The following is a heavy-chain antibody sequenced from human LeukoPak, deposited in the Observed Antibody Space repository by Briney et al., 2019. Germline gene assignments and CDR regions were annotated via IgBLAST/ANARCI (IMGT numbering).Heavy chain of an antibody. V-gene: IGHV3-48*03. CDR3: ARVFGAGYSDY. CDR2: ISSSGSTI. J-gene: IGHJ4*02. CDR1: GFTFDDYA. D-gene: IGHD4/OR15-4a*01. Sequence: PGGSLRLSCAASGFTFDDYAMHWVRQAPGKGLEWVSYISSSGSTIYYADSVKGRVTISRDNAKNSLYLQMNSLRAEDTAVYYCARVFGAGYSDYWGQGTLVTVSS.